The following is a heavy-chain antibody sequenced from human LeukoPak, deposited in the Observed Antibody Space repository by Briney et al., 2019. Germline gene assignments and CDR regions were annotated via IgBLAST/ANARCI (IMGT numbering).Heavy chain of an antibody. V-gene: IGHV4-39*01. CDR3: ARQRSTPPYCSSTSCYPWFDP. Sequence: SETLSLTCAVYGGSFSGYYWSWIRQPPGKGLEWIGSIYYSGSTYYNPSLKSRVTISVDTSKNQFSLKLSSVTAADTAVYYCARQRSTPPYCSSTSCYPWFDPWGQGTLVTVSS. CDR1: GGSFSGYY. CDR2: IYYSGST. J-gene: IGHJ5*02. D-gene: IGHD2-2*01.